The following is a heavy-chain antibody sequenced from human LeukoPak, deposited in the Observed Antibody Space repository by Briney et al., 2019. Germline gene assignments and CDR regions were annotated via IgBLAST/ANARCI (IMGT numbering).Heavy chain of an antibody. CDR2: ISSSSSYI. Sequence: GGSLRLSCAASGFTFSSYSMNWVRQAPGKGLEWVSSISSSSSYIYYADSVKGRFTISRDNAKNSLYLQMNSLRAEDTAVYYCARFSPIAVAGIIDYWGQGTLVTVSS. D-gene: IGHD6-19*01. V-gene: IGHV3-21*01. CDR1: GFTFSSYS. J-gene: IGHJ4*02. CDR3: ARFSPIAVAGIIDY.